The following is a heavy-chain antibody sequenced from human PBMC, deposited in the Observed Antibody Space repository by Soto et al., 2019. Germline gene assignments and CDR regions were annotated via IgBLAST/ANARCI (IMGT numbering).Heavy chain of an antibody. Sequence: GGSLRLSCAASGFTFSSYAMSWVRQAPGKGLEWVSAISGSGGSTYYADSVKGRFTISRDNSKNTLYLQMNSLRAEDTAVYYCAKTRLCSGGSRYGIFDDSGQGTLVTVSS. V-gene: IGHV3-23*01. CDR2: ISGSGGST. CDR1: GFTFSSYA. CDR3: AKTRLCSGGSRYGIFDD. J-gene: IGHJ4*02. D-gene: IGHD2-15*01.